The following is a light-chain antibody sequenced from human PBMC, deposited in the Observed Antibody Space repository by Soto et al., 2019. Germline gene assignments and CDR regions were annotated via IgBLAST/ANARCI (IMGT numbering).Light chain of an antibody. J-gene: IGKJ1*01. CDR3: LQDYGYPRT. V-gene: IGKV1-6*01. Sequence: AIQMTQSPSSLSASVGDRVTITCRASQGIRSDLAWYQKRSGQAPKLLIYAASNLQSGVPSRFSGSGSGSDFTLTISSLQPEDFATYYCLQDYGYPRTFGQGTSVEV. CDR1: QGIRSD. CDR2: AAS.